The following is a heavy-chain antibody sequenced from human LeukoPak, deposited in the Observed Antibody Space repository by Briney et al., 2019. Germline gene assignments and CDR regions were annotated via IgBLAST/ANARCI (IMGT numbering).Heavy chain of an antibody. CDR3: AREAYCTGGVCYWAFDI. V-gene: IGHV3-7*01. D-gene: IGHD2-8*02. CDR2: IKQDGSER. J-gene: IGHJ3*02. Sequence: GGSLRLSCAASGFTFSSYWVSWVRQAPGKGLEWVANIKQDGSERYYVDSVKGRFTISRDNAKNSLYLQMNSLRAEDTAVYYCAREAYCTGGVCYWAFDIWGQRTMVTVSS. CDR1: GFTFSSYW.